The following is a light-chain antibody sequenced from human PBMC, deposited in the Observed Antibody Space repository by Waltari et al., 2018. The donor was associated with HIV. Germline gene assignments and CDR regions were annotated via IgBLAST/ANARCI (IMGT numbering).Light chain of an antibody. CDR3: CSYAGSDTLV. J-gene: IGLJ3*02. Sequence: QSALTQPASVSGSPGQSITISCTGTNSDVGNYNLVSWYRQHPDKAPKLLIFEVTRRPSGVSDRCSGSKSGNTAPLTISGVQAEDEADYYCCSYAGSDTLVFGGGTKRTVL. CDR2: EVT. V-gene: IGLV2-23*02. CDR1: NSDVGNYNL.